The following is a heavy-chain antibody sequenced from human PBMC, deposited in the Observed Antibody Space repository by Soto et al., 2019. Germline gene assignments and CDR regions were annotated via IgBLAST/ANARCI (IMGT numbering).Heavy chain of an antibody. CDR2: INAGNGNT. D-gene: IGHD2-2*01. CDR1: GYTFTSYA. J-gene: IGHJ5*02. V-gene: IGHV1-3*05. CDR3: ARGGSVLVPAASAWFDP. Sequence: QVQLVQSGAEEKKPGASVKVSCKASGYTFTSYAMHWVRQAPGQRLEWMGWINAGNGNTKYSQKFQGRVTMTRDTSASTAYMELSSLRSEDTAVYYCARGGSVLVPAASAWFDPWGQGTLVTVSS.